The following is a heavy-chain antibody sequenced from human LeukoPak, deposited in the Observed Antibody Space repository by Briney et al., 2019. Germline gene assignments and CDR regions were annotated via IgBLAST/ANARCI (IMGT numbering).Heavy chain of an antibody. D-gene: IGHD2-8*01. V-gene: IGHV1-18*01. CDR1: GYTFTSYG. CDR2: ISTYNGNT. Sequence: ASVKVSCKASGYTFTSYGISWVRQAPGQGLEWLGWISTYNGNTHYAQKLQGRVTMTRDMSTSTVHMELSSLRSEDTAVYYCAREAIMVYAFDYWGQGTLVTVSS. CDR3: AREAIMVYAFDY. J-gene: IGHJ4*02.